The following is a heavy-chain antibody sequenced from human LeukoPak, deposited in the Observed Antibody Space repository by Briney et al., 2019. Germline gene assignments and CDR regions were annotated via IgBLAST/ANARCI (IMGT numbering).Heavy chain of an antibody. D-gene: IGHD2-2*01. Sequence: AASVKVSCKASGYALSGHYMHWVRQAPGQGLEWMGWINPDNGGTNFAQRLQGRVTMTRDTSTSTVYMELSRLRSDDTAIYYCARSLNCSATSCYLFGAFDIWGQGTVVTVSS. CDR3: ARSLNCSATSCYLFGAFDI. J-gene: IGHJ3*02. CDR1: GYALSGHY. CDR2: INPDNGGT. V-gene: IGHV1-2*02.